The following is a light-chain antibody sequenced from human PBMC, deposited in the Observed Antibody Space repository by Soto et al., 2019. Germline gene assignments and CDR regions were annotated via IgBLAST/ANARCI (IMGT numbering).Light chain of an antibody. Sequence: QSALTQPRSVSGSPGQSVTISCTGTSSDIGGYNYVSWYQQHPGKAPXLMIXXVXXXXXXXPDRFXGSKSDXTXSXTISGXXXXXXXXYYCCSYAGSSSYVFGTGTKLTVL. CDR1: SSDIGGYNY. CDR2: XVX. V-gene: IGLV2-11*01. J-gene: IGLJ1*01. CDR3: CSYAGSSSYV.